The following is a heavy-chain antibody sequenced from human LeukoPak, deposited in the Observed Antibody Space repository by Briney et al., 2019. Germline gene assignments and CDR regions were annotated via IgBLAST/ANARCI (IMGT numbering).Heavy chain of an antibody. CDR1: GGSINSGSYF. CDR2: IHTTGST. D-gene: IGHD2-2*02. CDR3: ARCTSTSCYNFDY. V-gene: IGHV4-61*09. J-gene: IGHJ4*01. Sequence: SQTLSLTCTVSGGSINSGSYFWNWIRQSAGKGLEWIGHIHTTGSTNCNPSLKSRVPTSLDQSQNQSSLKLNSVTAADTAVYYCARCTSTSCYNFDYWGQDPWSPSPQ.